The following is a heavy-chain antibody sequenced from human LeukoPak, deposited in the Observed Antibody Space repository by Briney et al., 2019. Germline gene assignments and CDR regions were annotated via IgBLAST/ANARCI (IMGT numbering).Heavy chain of an antibody. Sequence: GGSLRLSCAASGFTFSSYAMSWVRQAPGKGLEWVSGISGGGGSTYYADSVKGRFTISRDNSKNTLSLQMNGLRADDTAIYYCAKTMYYCDSSGYYYFQDWGQGTLVTVSS. CDR2: ISGGGGST. CDR3: AKTMYYCDSSGYYYFQD. CDR1: GFTFSSYA. D-gene: IGHD3-22*01. V-gene: IGHV3-23*01. J-gene: IGHJ1*01.